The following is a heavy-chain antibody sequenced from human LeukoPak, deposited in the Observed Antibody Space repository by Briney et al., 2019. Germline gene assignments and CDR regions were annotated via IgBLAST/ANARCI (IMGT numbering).Heavy chain of an antibody. V-gene: IGHV3-30*02. D-gene: IGHD5-12*01. Sequence: PGGSLRLSCAASGFTFSSYGMHWVRQAPGKGLEWVAFIRNDGSNKYYADSVKGRFTISRDNSKNTLYLQMNSLRAEDTAVYYCAKDRIVATRFVYYYYYMDVWGKGTTVTISS. CDR3: AKDRIVATRFVYYYYYMDV. J-gene: IGHJ6*03. CDR1: GFTFSSYG. CDR2: IRNDGSNK.